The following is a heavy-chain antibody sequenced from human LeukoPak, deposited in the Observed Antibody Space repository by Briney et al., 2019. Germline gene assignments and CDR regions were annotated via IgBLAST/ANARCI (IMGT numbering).Heavy chain of an antibody. D-gene: IGHD3-22*01. CDR1: GYTFTDYY. CDR2: VNPHSGNT. CDR3: ASWAPELNYYDSSGYPQSAAFDI. J-gene: IGHJ3*02. V-gene: IGHV1-8*03. Sequence: GASVKVSCKASGYTFTDYYIHWVRQAPGHGLEWMGWVNPHSGNTGYAQKFQGRVTITRNTSISTAYMELSSLRSEDTAVYYCASWAPELNYYDSSGYPQSAAFDIWGQGTMVTVSS.